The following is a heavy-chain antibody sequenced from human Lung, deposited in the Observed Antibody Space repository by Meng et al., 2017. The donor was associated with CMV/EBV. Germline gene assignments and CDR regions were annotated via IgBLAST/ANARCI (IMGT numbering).Heavy chain of an antibody. CDR1: GFTFSDYY. CDR3: ARGAYTVTSFAEGRFDP. V-gene: IGHV3-11*01. D-gene: IGHD4-11*01. J-gene: IGHJ5*02. Sequence: XCAASGFTFSDYYMSWIRQAPRKGLEWVSHISPSGSTRYYADSVNGRFTISRDNADNSLYLQINSLRAEDTAVYYCARGAYTVTSFAEGRFDPWXQGXLVTVSS. CDR2: ISPSGSTR.